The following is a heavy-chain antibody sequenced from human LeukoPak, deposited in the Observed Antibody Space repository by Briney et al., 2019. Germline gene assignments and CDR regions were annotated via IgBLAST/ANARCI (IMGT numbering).Heavy chain of an antibody. Sequence: SQTLSLTCAISGDSVSSNSTAWNWIRQSPSRGLEWLGRTYYRSKWYNDYAVSVKSRITINPDTSKNQFSLQLNSVTPEDTAVYYCASEKYDFWSGYYVYYFDYWGQGTLVTVSS. D-gene: IGHD3-3*01. J-gene: IGHJ4*02. V-gene: IGHV6-1*01. CDR1: GDSVSSNSTA. CDR3: ASEKYDFWSGYYVYYFDY. CDR2: TYYRSKWYN.